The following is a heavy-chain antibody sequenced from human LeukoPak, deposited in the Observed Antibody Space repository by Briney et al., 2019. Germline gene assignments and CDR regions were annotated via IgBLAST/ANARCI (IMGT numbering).Heavy chain of an antibody. D-gene: IGHD3-10*01. CDR2: INPSGGST. CDR3: ASGSGSYPSYY. CDR1: GYTFTSYY. V-gene: IGHV1-46*01. J-gene: IGHJ4*02. Sequence: ASVKVSCKASGYTFTSYYMHWVRQTPGQGLEWMGIINPSGGSTSYAQKFQGRVTMTRDTSTSTVYMELSSLRSEDTAVYYCASGSGSYPSYYWGQGTLVTVSS.